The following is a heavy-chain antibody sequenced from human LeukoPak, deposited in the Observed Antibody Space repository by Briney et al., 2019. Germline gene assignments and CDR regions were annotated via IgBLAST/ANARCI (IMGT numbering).Heavy chain of an antibody. Sequence: GASVKVSCKASGGTFSSYAISWVRQAPVQGLEWMGGIIPIFGTANYAQKFQGRVTITADKSTSTAYMELSSLRSEDTAVYYCARATGIVVVVAAAFDIWGQGTMVTVSS. CDR1: GGTFSSYA. CDR3: ARATGIVVVVAAAFDI. J-gene: IGHJ3*02. CDR2: IIPIFGTA. D-gene: IGHD2-15*01. V-gene: IGHV1-69*06.